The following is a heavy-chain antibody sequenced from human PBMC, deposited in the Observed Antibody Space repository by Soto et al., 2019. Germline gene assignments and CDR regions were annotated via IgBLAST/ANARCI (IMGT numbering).Heavy chain of an antibody. V-gene: IGHV3-23*01. J-gene: IGHJ4*02. D-gene: IGHD4-17*01. Sequence: EVQLLESGGGLVQPGGSLRLSCAASGFTFSSYAMSWVRQAPGKGLEWVSTIISSGGSAYYADSVKGRFTISRDNSKNTLYLQMNSLRVEDTAVYYCAKEALRGTDYGGKGTLVTVSS. CDR1: GFTFSSYA. CDR2: IISSGGSA. CDR3: AKEALRGTDY.